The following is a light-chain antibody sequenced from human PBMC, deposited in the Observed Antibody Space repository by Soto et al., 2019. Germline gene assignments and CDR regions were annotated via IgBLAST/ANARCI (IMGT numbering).Light chain of an antibody. CDR1: SSSIGTNY. Sequence: QSVLTQPPSASGTPGQRVTISCSGSSSSIGTNYVYWYQQLPGTAPKLLIYKSDRRPSGVPDRFSGSKSGTSASLAISGLRSEDEADYHCAAWDDSLNGYVFGTGTKLTVL. J-gene: IGLJ1*01. CDR2: KSD. CDR3: AAWDDSLNGYV. V-gene: IGLV1-47*01.